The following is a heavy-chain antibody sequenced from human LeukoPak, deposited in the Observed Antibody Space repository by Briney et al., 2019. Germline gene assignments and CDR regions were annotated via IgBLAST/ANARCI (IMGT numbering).Heavy chain of an antibody. J-gene: IGHJ4*02. CDR1: GGSISSSSYY. V-gene: IGHV4-39*07. D-gene: IGHD3-22*01. Sequence: SETLSLTCTVSGGSISSSSYYWGWIRQPPGKGLEWIGSIYYSGSTYYNPSLKSRVTISVDASKNQFSLKLSSVTAADTAVYYCARGKEVTMIPLDWGQGTLVTVSS. CDR2: IYYSGST. CDR3: ARGKEVTMIPLD.